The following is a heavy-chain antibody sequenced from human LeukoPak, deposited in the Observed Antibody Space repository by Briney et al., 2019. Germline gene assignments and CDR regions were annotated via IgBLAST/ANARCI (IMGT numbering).Heavy chain of an antibody. CDR3: ARGRIQVWLLGLSNWFDP. CDR2: INHSGST. CDR1: GGSFSGYY. J-gene: IGHJ5*02. D-gene: IGHD5-18*01. Sequence: SETLSLTCAVYGGSFSGYYWSWIRQPPGKGLEWIGEINHSGSTNYNPSLKSRVTISVDTSKNQFSLKLGSVTAADTAVYYCARGRIQVWLLGLSNWFDPWGQGTLVTVSS. V-gene: IGHV4-34*01.